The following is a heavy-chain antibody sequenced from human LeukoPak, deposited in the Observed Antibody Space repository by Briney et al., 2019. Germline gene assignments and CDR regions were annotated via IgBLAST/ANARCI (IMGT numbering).Heavy chain of an antibody. V-gene: IGHV3-30*02. CDR3: AKDLPAAYFDY. CDR1: GFTFSSYE. J-gene: IGHJ4*02. Sequence: GGSLRLSCAASGFTFSSYEMNWVRQAPGKGLEWVAFIRSDATTKYYAHSVKGRFTISRDNSKNTLFLQMNSLRVEDTAIYYCAKDLPAAYFDYWGQGTLVSVSS. CDR2: IRSDATTK. D-gene: IGHD2-15*01.